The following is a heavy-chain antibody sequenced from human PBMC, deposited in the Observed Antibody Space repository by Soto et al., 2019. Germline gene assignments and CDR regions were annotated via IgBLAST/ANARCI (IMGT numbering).Heavy chain of an antibody. Sequence: PGGSLSLSGAASGFTFSSYGMHWVRQAPGKGLEWVAVIWYDGSNKYYADSVKGRFTISRDNSKNTLYLQMNSLRAEDTAVYYCARAGYCTNGVCDYYYGMDVWGQGTTVTVSS. J-gene: IGHJ6*02. D-gene: IGHD2-8*01. CDR3: ARAGYCTNGVCDYYYGMDV. CDR2: IWYDGSNK. CDR1: GFTFSSYG. V-gene: IGHV3-33*01.